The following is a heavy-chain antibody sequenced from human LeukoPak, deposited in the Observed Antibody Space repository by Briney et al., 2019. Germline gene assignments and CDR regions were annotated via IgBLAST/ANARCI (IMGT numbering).Heavy chain of an antibody. V-gene: IGHV3-7*03. CDR1: GFTFSSYR. CDR2: IKQDGSEK. J-gene: IGHJ5*02. D-gene: IGHD4-17*01. Sequence: GGSLRLSCAASGFTFSSYRMSWVRQAPGKGLEWVANIKQDGSEKYYVDSVKGRFTISRDNAKNSLYLQMNSLRAEDTAVYYCARLKNGAWFDPWGQGTLVTVSS. CDR3: ARLKNGAWFDP.